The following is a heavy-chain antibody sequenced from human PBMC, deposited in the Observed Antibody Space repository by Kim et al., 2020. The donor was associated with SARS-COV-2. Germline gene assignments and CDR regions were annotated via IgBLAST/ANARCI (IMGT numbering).Heavy chain of an antibody. J-gene: IGHJ4*02. V-gene: IGHV1-46*01. D-gene: IGHD3-16*01. CDR2: T. CDR3: AREGESLKHFDY. Sequence: TTYAQKFWGRGTVTRDTSTSTLYMELTSLRSEDTAVYYCAREGESLKHFDYWGQGTLVTVSS.